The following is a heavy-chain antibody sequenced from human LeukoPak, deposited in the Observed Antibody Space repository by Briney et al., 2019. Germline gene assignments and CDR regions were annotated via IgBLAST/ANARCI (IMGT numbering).Heavy chain of an antibody. CDR1: GFTFSTFA. Sequence: GGTLRLSCAASGFTFSTFAMIWVRQPPGKGLEWVSSIFPSGGEIHYADSVRGRFTISRDNSKSILSLQMNSLRAEDTATYYCATYRQVLLPFESWGQGTLVTVSS. V-gene: IGHV3-23*01. CDR3: ATYRQVLLPFES. D-gene: IGHD5-18*01. CDR2: IFPSGGEI. J-gene: IGHJ4*02.